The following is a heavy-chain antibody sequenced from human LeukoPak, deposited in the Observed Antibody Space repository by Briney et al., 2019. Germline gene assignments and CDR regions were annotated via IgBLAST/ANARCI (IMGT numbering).Heavy chain of an antibody. J-gene: IGHJ4*02. V-gene: IGHV4-34*01. CDR1: GGSFSGYY. Sequence: SETLSLTCAAYGGSFSGYYRSWIRQPPGKGLEWIGEINHSGSTNYNPSLKSRVTISVDTSKNQFSLKLSSVTAADTAVYYCAPYGGSGSNSYCYWGPGTLVTVSS. CDR3: APYGGSGSNSYCY. CDR2: INHSGST. D-gene: IGHD3-10*01.